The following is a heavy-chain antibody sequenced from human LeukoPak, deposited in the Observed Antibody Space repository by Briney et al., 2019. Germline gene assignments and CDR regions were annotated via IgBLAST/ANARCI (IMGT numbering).Heavy chain of an antibody. J-gene: IGHJ6*03. CDR3: ARGYCSGGSCYSELYYYYYYYMDV. CDR1: GFTFSSYN. CDR2: ISSSSSYI. D-gene: IGHD2-15*01. Sequence: GGSLRLSCAASGFTFSSYNMNWVRQAPGKGLEWVSSISSSSSYIYYAHSVKGRFTISRDNAKNSLYLQMNSLRAEDTAVYYCARGYCSGGSCYSELYYYYYYYMDVWGKGTTVTVSS. V-gene: IGHV3-21*01.